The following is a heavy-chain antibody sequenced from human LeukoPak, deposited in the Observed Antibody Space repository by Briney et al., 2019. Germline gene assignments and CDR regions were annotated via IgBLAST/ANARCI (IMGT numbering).Heavy chain of an antibody. Sequence: SETLSLTCAVYGGSFSDYYWSWIRQPPGKGLEWIGEINHSGSTNYNPFLKSRVTISVDTSKNQFSLKLNSVTAADTAVYYCARGGAPGWGSGYLPYNWFDPWGQGTLVTVSS. J-gene: IGHJ5*02. CDR2: INHSGST. D-gene: IGHD3-22*01. V-gene: IGHV4-34*01. CDR3: ARGGAPGWGSGYLPYNWFDP. CDR1: GGSFSDYY.